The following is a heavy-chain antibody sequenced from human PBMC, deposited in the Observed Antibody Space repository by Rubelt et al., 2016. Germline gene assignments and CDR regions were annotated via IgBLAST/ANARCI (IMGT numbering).Heavy chain of an antibody. CDR1: GFSLSGYS. J-gene: IGHJ4*02. CDR2: ISSSGSYI. CDR3: ARGIYYDSTADY. V-gene: IGHV3-21*01. D-gene: IGHD3-22*01. Sequence: PGGSLRLSCAASGFSLSGYSMDWVRQVPGKGLEWVSSISSSGSYIYYADSVEGRFTFSRDNAKNSLYLEMNSLRADDTAVYYCARGIYYDSTADYWGQGTLVTVSS.